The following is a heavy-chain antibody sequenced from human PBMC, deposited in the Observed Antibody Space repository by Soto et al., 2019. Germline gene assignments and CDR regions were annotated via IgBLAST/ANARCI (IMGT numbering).Heavy chain of an antibody. Sequence: QVQLVQSGAEVKKPGSSVKVSCKASGGTFSSYAISWVRQAPGQGLEWMGGIIPIFGTANYAQKVQGRVTITADESTSTAYMELSSLRSEDTAVYYCARGPSGYSYGTDANWFDPWGQGTLVTVSS. J-gene: IGHJ5*02. CDR2: IIPIFGTA. CDR1: GGTFSSYA. CDR3: ARGPSGYSYGTDANWFDP. V-gene: IGHV1-69*01. D-gene: IGHD5-18*01.